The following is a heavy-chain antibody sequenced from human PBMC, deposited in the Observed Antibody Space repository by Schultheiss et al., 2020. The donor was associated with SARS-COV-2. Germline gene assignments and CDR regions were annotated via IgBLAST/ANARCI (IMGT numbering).Heavy chain of an antibody. D-gene: IGHD2-2*01. J-gene: IGHJ4*02. CDR3: AKRAAEYQLLYVDY. V-gene: IGHV3-23*01. CDR2: ISGSGGST. Sequence: GGSLRLSCAASGFTVSSNYMSWVRQAPGKGLEWVSPISGSGGSTYYADSVKGRFTISRDNSKNTLYLQMNSLRAEDTAVYYCAKRAAEYQLLYVDYWGQGTLVTVSS. CDR1: GFTVSSNY.